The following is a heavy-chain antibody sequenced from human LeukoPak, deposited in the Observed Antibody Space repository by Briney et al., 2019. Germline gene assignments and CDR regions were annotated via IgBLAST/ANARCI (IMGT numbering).Heavy chain of an antibody. J-gene: IGHJ4*02. Sequence: SETLSLTCTVSGGSISSYYWSWIRQPPGKGLEWIGYTHYSGTNYNPSLKSRVTISADTSKNQFSLKLSSVTAADTAVYYCARGISYYDSSGIDYWGQGTLVTVSS. CDR2: THYSGT. CDR1: GGSISSYY. V-gene: IGHV4-59*01. D-gene: IGHD3-22*01. CDR3: ARGISYYDSSGIDY.